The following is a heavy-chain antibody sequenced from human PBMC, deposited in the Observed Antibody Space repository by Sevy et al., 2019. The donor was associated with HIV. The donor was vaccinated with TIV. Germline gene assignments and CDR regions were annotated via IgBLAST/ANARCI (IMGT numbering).Heavy chain of an antibody. Sequence: GGSLRLSCAASGFTFSSYWMSWVRQAPGKGLEWVANIKQDGSEKYYVDSVKGRFTISRDNAKNSRYLKMNSLRAEDTAGYYCARDIGAGIAAAGVTFDIWGQGTMVTVSS. CDR2: IKQDGSEK. V-gene: IGHV3-7*03. D-gene: IGHD6-13*01. J-gene: IGHJ3*02. CDR1: GFTFSSYW. CDR3: ARDIGAGIAAAGVTFDI.